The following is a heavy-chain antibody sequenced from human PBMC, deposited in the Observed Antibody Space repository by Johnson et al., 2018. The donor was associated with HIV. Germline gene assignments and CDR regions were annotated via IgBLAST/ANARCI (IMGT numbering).Heavy chain of an antibody. CDR2: ISVSGDST. V-gene: IGHV3-23*04. D-gene: IGHD2-15*01. CDR3: ARDLGRPDAFDV. J-gene: IGHJ3*01. Sequence: VQLVESGGGVVRPGGSLRLSCAASGFTFDDYAMTWVRQSPGKGLEWVSTISVSGDSTYYADSVKGRFTISREKSKNTLYVQMNSLRVEDTAVYYCARDLGRPDAFDVWGQGTMVTVSS. CDR1: GFTFDDYA.